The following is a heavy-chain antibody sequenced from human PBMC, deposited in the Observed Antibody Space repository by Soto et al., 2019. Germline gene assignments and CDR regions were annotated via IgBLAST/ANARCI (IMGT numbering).Heavy chain of an antibody. CDR1: GYTFTSYD. J-gene: IGHJ6*02. CDR3: AAEGGRYSGYDYVPRYYGMDV. CDR2: IDVSSGNT. V-gene: IGHV1-58*02. Sequence: SVKVSCKASGYTFTSYDINWVRQASGQGLEWMGWIDVSSGNTNYAQKFQERVTITRDMSTSTAYMELSSLRSEDTAVYYCAAEGGRYSGYDYVPRYYGMDVWGQGTTVTVSS. D-gene: IGHD5-12*01.